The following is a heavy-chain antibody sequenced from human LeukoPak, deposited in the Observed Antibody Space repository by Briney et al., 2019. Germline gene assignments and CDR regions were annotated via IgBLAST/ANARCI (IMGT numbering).Heavy chain of an antibody. CDR2: IYHSGST. V-gene: IGHV4-38-2*01. J-gene: IGHJ5*02. D-gene: IGHD2-2*01. Sequence: PSETLSLTCAVSGYSISSGYYCGWIRQAPGKGLEWIGSIYHSGSTYYNPSLKSRVTISVDTSKNQFSLKLSSVTAADTAVYYCARGRGSPYQLLSPNWFDPWGQGTLVTVSS. CDR3: ARGRGSPYQLLSPNWFDP. CDR1: GYSISSGYY.